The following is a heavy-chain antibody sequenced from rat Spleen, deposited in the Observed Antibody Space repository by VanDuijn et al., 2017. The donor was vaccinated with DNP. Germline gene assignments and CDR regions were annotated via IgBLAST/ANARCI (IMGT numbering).Heavy chain of an antibody. V-gene: IGHV5-58*01. CDR3: AKGTGGFAH. Sequence: EVQLVDSGGDLVQPGRSLKLSCASSGFTFSDYYMAWIRQAPGKGLEWVASIHTDGGTTYYPDSVKGRFTISRDNAENTVYLQMNSLRSEDTATYYCAKGTGGFAHWGQGTLVTVSS. J-gene: IGHJ3*01. CDR1: GFTFSDYY. CDR2: IHTDGGTT. D-gene: IGHD5-1*01.